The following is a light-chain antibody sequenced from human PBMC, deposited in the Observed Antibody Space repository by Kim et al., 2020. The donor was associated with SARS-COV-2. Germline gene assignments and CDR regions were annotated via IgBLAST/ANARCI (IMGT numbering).Light chain of an antibody. CDR1: NGYSNCK. V-gene: IGLV9-49*01. CDR3: GTDHGSGSNFVWV. Sequence: GTRRNGYSNCKVDWYQQRPGKGPRFGMRVGTGGIVGSKGDGIPDRFSVLGSGLNRYLTIKNIQEEDESDYHCGTDHGSGSNFVWVFGGGTQLTVL. J-gene: IGLJ3*02. CDR2: VGTGGIVG.